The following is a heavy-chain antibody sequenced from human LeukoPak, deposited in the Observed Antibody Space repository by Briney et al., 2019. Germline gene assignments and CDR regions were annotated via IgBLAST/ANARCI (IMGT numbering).Heavy chain of an antibody. Sequence: ASVKVSCKASGYTFTNFDISWVRPAPGQGLEWMGWISAYNGNTNYAQRLQGRVTMTTDTSTSTAYMELRSLRSDDTAVYYCARDRDYGDYNTQDLFVYWGQGTLVTVSS. CDR1: GYTFTNFD. V-gene: IGHV1-18*01. D-gene: IGHD4-17*01. CDR3: ARDRDYGDYNTQDLFVY. J-gene: IGHJ4*02. CDR2: ISAYNGNT.